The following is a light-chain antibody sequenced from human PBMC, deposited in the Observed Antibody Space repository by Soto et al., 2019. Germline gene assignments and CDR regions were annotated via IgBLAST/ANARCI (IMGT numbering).Light chain of an antibody. J-gene: IGLJ3*02. CDR2: EVN. Sequence: QSVLTQPRSVSGSPGQSVTISCTGTSSDVGGYNHVSWYQQHADKAPKIMIYEVNKRPSGVPDRFSGSKSGDTASLTISGLQAEDEADYYCCSRAGGYSWVFGGGTKVTVL. V-gene: IGLV2-11*01. CDR3: CSRAGGYSWV. CDR1: SSDVGGYNH.